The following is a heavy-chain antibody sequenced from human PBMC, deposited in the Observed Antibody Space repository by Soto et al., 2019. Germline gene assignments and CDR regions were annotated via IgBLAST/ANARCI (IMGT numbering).Heavy chain of an antibody. Sequence: QLQLQESGPGLVKPSETLSLSCTVSVGSIRSSSYHWAWIRQPPGKGLECIGNTFYSGSTYYNPSLKSRVTISVDTSKNQCSLKLSSVTAADTAVYYCATLMVADDGGDFHHWGQGTLVIVSS. J-gene: IGHJ1*01. CDR3: ATLMVADDGGDFHH. CDR2: TFYSGST. V-gene: IGHV4-39*01. D-gene: IGHD4-17*01. CDR1: VGSIRSSSYH.